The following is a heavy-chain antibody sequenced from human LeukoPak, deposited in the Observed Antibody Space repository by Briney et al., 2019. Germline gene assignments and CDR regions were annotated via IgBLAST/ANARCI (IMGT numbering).Heavy chain of an antibody. CDR2: IKSKTDGGTT. CDR1: GFTFSSYA. D-gene: IGHD3-22*01. J-gene: IGHJ4*02. Sequence: GGSLRLSCAASGFTFSSYAMSWVRQAPGKGLEWVGRIKSKTDGGTTDYAAPVKGRFTISRDDSKNTLYLQMNSLKTEDTAVYYCTTERTYYYDSSGYYYSDYWGQGTLVTVSS. V-gene: IGHV3-15*01. CDR3: TTERTYYYDSSGYYYSDY.